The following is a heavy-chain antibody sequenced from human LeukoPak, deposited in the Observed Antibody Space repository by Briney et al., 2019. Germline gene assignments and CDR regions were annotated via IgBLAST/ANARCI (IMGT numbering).Heavy chain of an antibody. CDR2: IKEDGSDK. V-gene: IGHV3-7*03. Sequence: PGGSLRLSCAASGFTFSNYWMSWVRQTPGKGLEWVANIKEDGSDKYYVDSLKGRFTISRDNAKNSLYLQMNSLRAEDTAVYYCAKDCTRQAYWGQGTLVTVSS. CDR1: GFTFSNYW. D-gene: IGHD2-8*01. CDR3: AKDCTRQAY. J-gene: IGHJ4*02.